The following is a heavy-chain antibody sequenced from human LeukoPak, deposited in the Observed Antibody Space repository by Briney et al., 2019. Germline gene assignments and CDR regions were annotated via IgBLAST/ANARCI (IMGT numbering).Heavy chain of an antibody. D-gene: IGHD5-24*01. J-gene: IGHJ5*02. V-gene: IGHV1-69*13. Sequence: WASVKVSCKASGGTFSSYAISWVRQAPGQGLEWMGGTIPIFGTANYAQKFQGRVTITADESTSTAYMELSSLRSEDTAVYYCASSRRDGYSTHWFDPWGQGTLVTVSS. CDR3: ASSRRDGYSTHWFDP. CDR1: GGTFSSYA. CDR2: TIPIFGTA.